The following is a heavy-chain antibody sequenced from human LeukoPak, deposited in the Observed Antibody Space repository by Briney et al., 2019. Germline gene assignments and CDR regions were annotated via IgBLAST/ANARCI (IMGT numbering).Heavy chain of an antibody. CDR3: ARDYDILTGYD. V-gene: IGHV3-30-3*01. CDR1: GFTFSSYA. Sequence: PGRSLRLSCAASGFTFSSYAMHWVRQAPGKGLEWVAVISYDGSNKYYADSVKGRFTISRDNSKNTLYLQMNSLRAEDTAVYYCARDYDILTGYDWGQGTLVTVSS. J-gene: IGHJ4*02. D-gene: IGHD3-9*01. CDR2: ISYDGSNK.